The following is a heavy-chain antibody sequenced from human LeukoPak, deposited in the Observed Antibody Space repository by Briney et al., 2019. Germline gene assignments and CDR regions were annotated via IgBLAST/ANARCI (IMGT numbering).Heavy chain of an antibody. V-gene: IGHV1-2*02. J-gene: IGHJ4*02. CDR2: INPNDGGT. CDR1: GYTFTDYY. Sequence: ASVKVSCKASGYTFTDYYMHWVRQAPGQGFEWMGWINPNDGGTNYAQKFQGRVTMIRDTSISTAHMEVSRLRSDDTAVYYCARANFLYCSSSTCLFDYWGQGTLVTVSS. CDR3: ARANFLYCSSSTCLFDY. D-gene: IGHD2-2*01.